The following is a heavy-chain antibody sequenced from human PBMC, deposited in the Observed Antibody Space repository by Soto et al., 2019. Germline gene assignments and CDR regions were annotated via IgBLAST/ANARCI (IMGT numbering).Heavy chain of an antibody. D-gene: IGHD3-16*02. Sequence: PGGSLRLSCAASGFTFSSYWMSWVRQAPGKGLEWVANIKQDGSEKYYVDSVKGRFTISRDNAKNSLYLQMNSLRAEDTAVYYCARDKVITFGGVIVTYYYYDMDVWGQGTTVTVSS. CDR1: GFTFSSYW. CDR3: ARDKVITFGGVIVTYYYYDMDV. J-gene: IGHJ6*02. CDR2: IKQDGSEK. V-gene: IGHV3-7*01.